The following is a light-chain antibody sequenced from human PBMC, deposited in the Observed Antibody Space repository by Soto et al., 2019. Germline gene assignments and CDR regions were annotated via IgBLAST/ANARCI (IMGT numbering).Light chain of an antibody. V-gene: IGKV3-15*01. Sequence: EVVMTQSPATVSVSPGERTSLSCRASQSIGTNLGWYQQKPGQAPRLLISKTSTRATGVPARFSGSGSVTGFTLAISSLQSEDIAVYYCQQYAGWPLTFGGGTKVDIK. CDR2: KTS. CDR1: QSIGTN. J-gene: IGKJ4*01. CDR3: QQYAGWPLT.